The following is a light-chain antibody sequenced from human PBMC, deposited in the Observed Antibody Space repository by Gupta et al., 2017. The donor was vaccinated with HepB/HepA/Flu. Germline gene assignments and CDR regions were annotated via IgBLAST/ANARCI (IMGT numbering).Light chain of an antibody. CDR3: SSYTNINTLV. V-gene: IGLV2-14*03. CDR2: DVS. CDR1: SSDVGGYNY. Sequence: QSALTQPASVSGSPGQSIAISCTGTSSDVGGYNYVSWYHQHPGKPPKLMIYDVSNRPSGVSNRFSGSKSGNTASLTISGRQAEDAANYYCSSYTNINTLVFGGGTKLTVL. J-gene: IGLJ2*01.